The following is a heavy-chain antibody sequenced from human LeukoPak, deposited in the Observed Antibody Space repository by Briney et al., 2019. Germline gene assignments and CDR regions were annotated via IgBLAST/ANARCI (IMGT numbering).Heavy chain of an antibody. CDR2: MNPNSGNT. Sequence: ASVKVSCTASGYTFTSYDINWVRQATGQGHEWMGWMNPNSGNTGYAQKFQGRVTITRNTSISTAYMELSSLRSEDTAVYYCARGNITMVRGVIIKGSPYDYWGQGTLVTVSS. V-gene: IGHV1-8*03. J-gene: IGHJ4*02. D-gene: IGHD3-10*01. CDR3: ARGNITMVRGVIIKGSPYDY. CDR1: GYTFTSYD.